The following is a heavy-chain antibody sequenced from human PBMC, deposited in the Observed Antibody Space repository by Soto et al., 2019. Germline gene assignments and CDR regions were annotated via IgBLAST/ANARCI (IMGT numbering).Heavy chain of an antibody. J-gene: IGHJ6*02. CDR2: LSYLGTT. V-gene: IGHV4-39*01. CDR3: ARYGGNGYGMDV. Sequence: FVTLSLSWSVAKGSIRGVSYYWVWIRQPPGRGLEWIGSLSYLGTTDYNPSLKSRVTISVDTSKNQFSLKLSSVTAADTAVYYCARYGGNGYGMDVWGQGITVTVSS. D-gene: IGHD2-15*01. CDR1: KGSIRGVSYY.